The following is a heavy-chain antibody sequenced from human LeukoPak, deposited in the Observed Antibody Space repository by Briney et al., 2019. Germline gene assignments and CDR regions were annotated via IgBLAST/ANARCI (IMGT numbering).Heavy chain of an antibody. D-gene: IGHD1-26*01. V-gene: IGHV3-21*01. CDR2: ISSSSSYI. J-gene: IGHJ3*02. CDR3: AESRRIVGAYDAFDI. Sequence: PGGSLRLSCAASGFTFSSYSMNWVRQAPGKGLERVSSISSSSSYIYYADSVKGRFTISRDNAKNSLYLQMNSLRAEDTAVYYCAESRRIVGAYDAFDIWGQGTMVTVSS. CDR1: GFTFSSYS.